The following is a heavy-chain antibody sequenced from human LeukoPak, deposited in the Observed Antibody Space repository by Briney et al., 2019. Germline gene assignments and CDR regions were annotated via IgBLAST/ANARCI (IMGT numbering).Heavy chain of an antibody. CDR3: AKYCSGGSCPASV. CDR2: ISGSGGST. V-gene: IGHV3-23*01. Sequence: GGSLRLSCAASGFTFSSYGMSWVRQAPGKGLEWVSAISGSGGSTYYADSVKGRFTISRDNSKNTLYLQMNSLRAEDTAVYYCAKYCSGGSCPASVWGQGTLVTVSS. CDR1: GFTFSSYG. J-gene: IGHJ4*02. D-gene: IGHD2-15*01.